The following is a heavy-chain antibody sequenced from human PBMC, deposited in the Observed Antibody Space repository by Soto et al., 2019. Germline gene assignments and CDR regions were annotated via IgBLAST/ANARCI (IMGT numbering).Heavy chain of an antibody. CDR2: IYTGGNT. J-gene: IGHJ6*02. CDR3: AKDKGGSSWFYYYYYGMDV. D-gene: IGHD6-13*01. Sequence: GGSLRLSCAASGFTVTSYYMSWVRQAPGKGLEWVSLIYTGGNTNYADSVKGRFTISRDNSKNTLYLQMNSLRAEDTAVYYCAKDKGGSSWFYYYYYGMDVWGQGTTVTVSS. CDR1: GFTVTSYY. V-gene: IGHV3-53*01.